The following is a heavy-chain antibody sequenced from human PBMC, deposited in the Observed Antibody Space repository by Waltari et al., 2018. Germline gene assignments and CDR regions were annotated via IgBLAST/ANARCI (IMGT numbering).Heavy chain of an antibody. D-gene: IGHD4-17*01. Sequence: QVQLVESGGGVVQPGRSLRLSCAASGFPFSSYAMHWVRQAPGKGLEWVAVISYDGSNKYYADSVKGRFTISRDNSKNTLYLQMNSLRAEDTAVYYCARGGTTTVTPAATWGQGTLVTVSS. V-gene: IGHV3-30-3*01. CDR2: ISYDGSNK. CDR3: ARGGTTTVTPAAT. J-gene: IGHJ4*02. CDR1: GFPFSSYA.